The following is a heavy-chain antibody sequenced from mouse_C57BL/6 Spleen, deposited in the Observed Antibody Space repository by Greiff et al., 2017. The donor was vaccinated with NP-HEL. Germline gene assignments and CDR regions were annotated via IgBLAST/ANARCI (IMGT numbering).Heavy chain of an antibody. Sequence: VQLQQPGAELVRPGSSVKLSCKASGYTFTRYWMEWVKQRPGQGLEWIGNIYPSDSESHYNQKFKDKATLTVDKSSRTAYMQLSNLTSEDSAGYYCASGNSFFDYWGQGTTLTVSS. CDR3: ASGNSFFDY. D-gene: IGHD2-1*01. J-gene: IGHJ2*01. CDR2: IYPSDSES. V-gene: IGHV1-61*01. CDR1: GYTFTRYW.